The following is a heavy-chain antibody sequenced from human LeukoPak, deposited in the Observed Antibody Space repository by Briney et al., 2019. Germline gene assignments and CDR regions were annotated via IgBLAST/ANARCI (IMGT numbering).Heavy chain of an antibody. D-gene: IGHD5-12*01. CDR3: VRDGYSGSDLPFDP. J-gene: IGHJ5*02. V-gene: IGHV4-39*07. CDR2: IYYTGNTY. Sequence: SETLSLTCTVSGGSISSSSYFWGWIRQSPEKGLEWIGSIYYTGNTYYYNPSLKSRVTISVDTSKNQFSLELSSVTAADTAVYYCVRDGYSGSDLPFDPWGQGTLVSVSS. CDR1: GGSISSSSYF.